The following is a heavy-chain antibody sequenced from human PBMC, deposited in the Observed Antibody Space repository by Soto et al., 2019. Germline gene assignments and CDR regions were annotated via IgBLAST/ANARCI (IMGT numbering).Heavy chain of an antibody. CDR3: ARDEKTTVTTGDYYYYGMDV. Sequence: ASETLSLTCAVSGGSISSSNWWSWVRQPPGKGLEWIGEIYHSGSTNYNPSLKSRVTISVDKSKNQFSLKLSSVTAADTAVYYCARDEKTTVTTGDYYYYGMDVWGQGTTVTVSS. CDR2: IYHSGST. CDR1: GGSISSSNW. J-gene: IGHJ6*02. D-gene: IGHD4-4*01. V-gene: IGHV4-4*02.